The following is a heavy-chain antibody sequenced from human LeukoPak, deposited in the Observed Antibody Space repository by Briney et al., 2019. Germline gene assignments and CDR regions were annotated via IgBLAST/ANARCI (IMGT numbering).Heavy chain of an antibody. J-gene: IGHJ5*02. CDR1: GGTSSDYA. CDR2: IIPIFGTA. D-gene: IGHD2-15*01. Sequence: SVKVSCKASGGTSSDYALNWVRQAPGQGLEWMGGIIPIFGTANYAQKFQGRVTITADESTSTAYMELSSLRSEDTAVYYCARDADCSGGSCYSPAYNWFDPWGQGTLVTVSS. CDR3: ARDADCSGGSCYSPAYNWFDP. V-gene: IGHV1-69*13.